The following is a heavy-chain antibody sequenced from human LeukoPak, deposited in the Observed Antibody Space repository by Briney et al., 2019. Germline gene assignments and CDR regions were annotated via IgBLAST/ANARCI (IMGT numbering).Heavy chain of an antibody. J-gene: IGHJ4*02. CDR1: GYTFTSYY. Sequence: GASVKVSCKASGYTFTSYYMHWVRQAPGQGLEWMGIINPSGASTSYAQKFQGRVTMTRDTSTSTVYMELSRLTSEDTAVYYCARGPPGENCGDDSYSVIFDYWGQGTLVTVSS. CDR2: INPSGAST. CDR3: ARGPPGENCGDDSYSVIFDY. D-gene: IGHD2-21*02. V-gene: IGHV1-46*01.